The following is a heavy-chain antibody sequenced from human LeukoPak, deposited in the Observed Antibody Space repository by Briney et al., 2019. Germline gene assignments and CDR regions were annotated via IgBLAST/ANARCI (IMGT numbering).Heavy chain of an antibody. CDR2: IIPIFGTA. CDR3: ARGWGASENLPWFDP. J-gene: IGHJ5*02. Sequence: ASVKVSCKASGGTFSSYAISWVRQAPGQGLEWMGGIIPIFGTANYAQKFQGRVTITTDESTSAAYMELSSLRSEDTAVYYCARGWGASENLPWFDPWGQGTLVTVSS. D-gene: IGHD1-14*01. V-gene: IGHV1-69*05. CDR1: GGTFSSYA.